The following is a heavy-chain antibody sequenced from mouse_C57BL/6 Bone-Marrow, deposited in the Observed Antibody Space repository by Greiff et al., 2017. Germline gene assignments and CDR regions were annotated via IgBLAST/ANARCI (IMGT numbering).Heavy chain of an antibody. V-gene: IGHV1-69*01. J-gene: IGHJ3*01. CDR2: IDPSDSYT. CDR3: ASGHDGYGGFAY. Sequence: VQLQQPGAELVMPGASVKLSCKASGYTFTSYWMHWVKQRPGQGLEWIGEIDPSDSYTNYNQKFKGKSTLTVDNSSSTAYMQLISLTSEDSAVYYCASGHDGYGGFAYGGQGTLVTVSA. D-gene: IGHD2-3*01. CDR1: GYTFTSYW.